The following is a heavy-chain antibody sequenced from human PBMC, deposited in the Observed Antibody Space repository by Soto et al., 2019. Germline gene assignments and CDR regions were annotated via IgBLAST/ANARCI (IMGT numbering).Heavy chain of an antibody. D-gene: IGHD1-1*01. CDR1: GHSISSGYF. CDR3: ARDASVGTGWFDP. V-gene: IGHV4-38-2*02. Sequence: NPSETLSLTCAVSGHSISSGYFWGWLRQPPGKGLEWIGSIYYGGTAYYNPSLKSRVTMSLDMSKNQFSLSLSSVTAADTAFYYCARDASVGTGWFDPWGQGTLVTVSS. CDR2: IYYGGTA. J-gene: IGHJ5*02.